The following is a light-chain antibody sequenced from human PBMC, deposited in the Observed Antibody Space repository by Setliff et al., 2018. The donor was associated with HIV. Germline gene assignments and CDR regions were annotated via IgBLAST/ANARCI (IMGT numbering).Light chain of an antibody. J-gene: IGLJ1*01. V-gene: IGLV3-21*04. Sequence: SYELTQPPSVSVAPGKTARITCGGNNIGIKSVHWYQQKPGQAPVLVIYYDSDRPSGIPERFSGSNSGNTATLTISRVEAGDEADYYCQVWDNSSDHPYVFGSGSNGTVL. CDR3: QVWDNSSDHPYV. CDR1: NIGIKS. CDR2: YDS.